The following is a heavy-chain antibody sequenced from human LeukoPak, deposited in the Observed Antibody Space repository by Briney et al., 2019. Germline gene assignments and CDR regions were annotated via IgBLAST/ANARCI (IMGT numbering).Heavy chain of an antibody. J-gene: IGHJ6*02. V-gene: IGHV4-59*01. Sequence: PSETLSLTCTVSGGSISSYYWSWIRQPPGKGLEWIGYIYYSGSTNYNPSLKSRVTISVDTSKNQFSLKLSSVTAADTAVYYCARDNWDYGSSMDVWGQGTTVTVSS. CDR1: GGSISSYY. CDR2: IYYSGST. CDR3: ARDNWDYGSSMDV. D-gene: IGHD1-7*01.